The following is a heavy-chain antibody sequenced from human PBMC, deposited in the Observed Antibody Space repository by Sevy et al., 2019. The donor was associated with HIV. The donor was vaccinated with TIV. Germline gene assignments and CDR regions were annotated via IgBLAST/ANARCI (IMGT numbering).Heavy chain of an antibody. Sequence: GGSLRLSCAASGFTFSSAWMSWVRLAPGKGLEWVGRIKSKTDGGTIDYAAPVKGRGTISREDSKNTLYLKMNSLKNQDTAVYYCITEPGYRGYDEEVINHYYYGMDVWGKGTTVTVSS. V-gene: IGHV3-15*01. D-gene: IGHD5-12*01. CDR1: GFTFSSAW. CDR2: IKSKTDGGTI. J-gene: IGHJ6*04. CDR3: ITEPGYRGYDEEVINHYYYGMDV.